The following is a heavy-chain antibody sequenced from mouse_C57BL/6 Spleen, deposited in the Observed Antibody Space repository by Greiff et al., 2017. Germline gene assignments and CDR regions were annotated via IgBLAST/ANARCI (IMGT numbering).Heavy chain of an antibody. D-gene: IGHD1-3*01. CDR2: IHPNSGST. CDR1: GYTFTSYW. V-gene: IGHV1-64*01. CDR3: ATLRIYAMDY. J-gene: IGHJ4*01. Sequence: QVQLKQPGAELVKPGASVKLSCKASGYTFTSYWMHWVKQRPGQGLEWIGMIHPNSGSTNYNEKFKSKATLTVDKSSSTAYMQLSSLTSEDSAVYYCATLRIYAMDYWGQGTSVTVSS.